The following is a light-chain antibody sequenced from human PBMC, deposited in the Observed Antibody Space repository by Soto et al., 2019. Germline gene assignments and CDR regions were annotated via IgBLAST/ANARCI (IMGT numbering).Light chain of an antibody. CDR2: DAS. Sequence: EIVMTQSPATLSVSPGERATLSCRASQSVSSNLAWYQQKPGQAPRLVIYDASSGAAGTPDRVSGSGSGTDFTLTISRLEPEDFAVYYCQQYGSSPITFGQGTRREI. J-gene: IGKJ5*01. CDR3: QQYGSSPIT. V-gene: IGKV3D-20*01. CDR1: QSVSSN.